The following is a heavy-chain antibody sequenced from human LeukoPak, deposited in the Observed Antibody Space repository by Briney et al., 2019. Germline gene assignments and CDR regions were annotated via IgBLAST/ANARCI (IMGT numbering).Heavy chain of an antibody. J-gene: IGHJ4*02. CDR2: MNPNSGNT. Sequence: RASVKVSCKASGYTFTSYDINWVRQATGQGLEWMGWMNPNSGNTGYAQKFQGRVTMTRNTSISTAYMELSSLRSEDTAVYYCARTARYYVILTGYGPAEFDYWGQGTLVTVSS. V-gene: IGHV1-8*01. D-gene: IGHD3-9*01. CDR3: ARTARYYVILTGYGPAEFDY. CDR1: GYTFTSYD.